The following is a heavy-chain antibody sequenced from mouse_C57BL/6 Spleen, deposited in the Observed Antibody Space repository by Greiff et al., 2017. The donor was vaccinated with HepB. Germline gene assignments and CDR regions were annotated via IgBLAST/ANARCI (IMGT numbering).Heavy chain of an antibody. CDR3: ARSEGYSFDY. Sequence: VQLQQSGAELVRPGASVKLSCKASGYTFTDYYINWVKQRPGQGLEWIARIYTGSGNTYYNEKFKGKATLTAEKSSSTAYMQLSSLTSEASAVYFCARSEGYSFDYWGQGTTLPVSS. V-gene: IGHV1-76*01. CDR2: IYTGSGNT. CDR1: GYTFTDYY. D-gene: IGHD3-3*01. J-gene: IGHJ2*01.